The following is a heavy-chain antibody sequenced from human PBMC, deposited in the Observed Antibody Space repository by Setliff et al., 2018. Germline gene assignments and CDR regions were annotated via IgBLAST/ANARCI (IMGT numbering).Heavy chain of an antibody. V-gene: IGHV3-23*01. CDR2: ISGSGGST. CDR1: GFTFSSYA. Sequence: PGGSLRLSCAASGFTFSSYAMSWVRQAPGKGLEWVSAISGSGGSTYYADSVKGRFTISRDNSKNTLYLQMNSLRAEDTAVYYCAKDYCSSTSCWVYGSGSYSDAFDIWGQGTMVTVSS. D-gene: IGHD2-2*01. CDR3: AKDYCSSTSCWVYGSGSYSDAFDI. J-gene: IGHJ3*02.